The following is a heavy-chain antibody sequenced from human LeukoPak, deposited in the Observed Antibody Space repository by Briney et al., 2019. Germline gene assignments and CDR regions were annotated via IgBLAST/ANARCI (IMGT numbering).Heavy chain of an antibody. D-gene: IGHD6-6*01. J-gene: IGHJ4*02. CDR2: IHTSGST. CDR3: AREGSMTARPFVSIDY. Sequence: SETLSLTCTVCGGSISSYYWSWIRQPAGKGLEWIGRIHTSGSTDYNPSLESRVTMSVDTSKNQFSLKLSSVTAADTAVYYCAREGSMTARPFVSIDYWGQGTLVTVSS. V-gene: IGHV4-4*07. CDR1: GGSISSYY.